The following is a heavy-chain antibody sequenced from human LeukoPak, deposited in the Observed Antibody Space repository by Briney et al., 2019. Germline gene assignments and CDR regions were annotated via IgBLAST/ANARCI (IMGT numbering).Heavy chain of an antibody. J-gene: IGHJ4*02. CDR3: ARDLVGYCSGGSCYGGFDY. CDR1: GFTFSSYA. D-gene: IGHD2-15*01. CDR2: ISYDGSNK. Sequence: GGSLRLSCAASGFTFSSYAMHWVRQAPGKGLEWVAVISYDGSNKYHADSVKGRFTISRDNSKNTLYLQMNSLRAEDTAVYYCARDLVGYCSGGSCYGGFDYWGQGTLVTVSS. V-gene: IGHV3-30*04.